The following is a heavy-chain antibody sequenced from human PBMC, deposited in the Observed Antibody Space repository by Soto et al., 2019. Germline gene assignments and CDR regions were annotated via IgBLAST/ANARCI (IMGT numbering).Heavy chain of an antibody. CDR2: ISGSGGST. CDR1: GFTFSSYA. CDR3: ATDRYYDGFRCFDY. V-gene: IGHV3-23*01. J-gene: IGHJ4*02. Sequence: GGSLRLSCAASGFTFSSYAMSWVRQAPGKGLEWVSAISGSGGSTYYADSVKGRFTISRDNSKNTLYLQMNSLRAEDTAVYYCATDRYYDGFRCFDYWGQGTLVTVSS. D-gene: IGHD3-22*01.